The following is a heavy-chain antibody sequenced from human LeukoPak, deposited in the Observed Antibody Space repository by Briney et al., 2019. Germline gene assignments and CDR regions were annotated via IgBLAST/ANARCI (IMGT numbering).Heavy chain of an antibody. J-gene: IGHJ4*02. V-gene: IGHV3-9*01. D-gene: IGHD3-22*01. CDR1: GFTFSDYY. Sequence: PGGSLRLSCAASGFTFSDYYMTWIRQAPGKGLEWVSHITWNSGSIGYADSVKGRFTISRDNAKNSLYLQMNSLRPEDTALYYCAKGTYDSSGYYVTYFDYWGQGTLVTVSS. CDR2: ITWNSGSI. CDR3: AKGTYDSSGYYVTYFDY.